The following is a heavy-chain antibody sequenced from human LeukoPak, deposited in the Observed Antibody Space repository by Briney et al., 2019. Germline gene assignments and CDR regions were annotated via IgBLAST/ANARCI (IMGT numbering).Heavy chain of an antibody. CDR1: GFTLSSYA. Sequence: GGSLRLSCAASGFTLSSYAMHWVRQAPGKGLEWVAVISYDGSNKFYADSVKGRFTLSKDNSKNTLYLQMNSLRIEDTAVYYCGRGSVGFGELNYWGQGTLVTVSS. V-gene: IGHV3-30-3*01. D-gene: IGHD3-10*01. J-gene: IGHJ4*02. CDR3: GRGSVGFGELNY. CDR2: ISYDGSNK.